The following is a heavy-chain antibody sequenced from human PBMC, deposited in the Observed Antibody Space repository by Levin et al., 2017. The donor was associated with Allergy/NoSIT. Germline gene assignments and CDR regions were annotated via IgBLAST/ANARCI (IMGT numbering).Heavy chain of an antibody. Sequence: SCAASGFTFSNHAMSWVRQAPGKGLEWVSAISGSGGSTYYADSVKGRSTISRDNSKNTLYLQMNSLRAEDTATYYCAKKSSGSGIYDYGMDVWGQGTTVTVSS. J-gene: IGHJ6*02. V-gene: IGHV3-23*01. D-gene: IGHD2-15*01. CDR2: ISGSGGST. CDR1: GFTFSNHA. CDR3: AKKSSGSGIYDYGMDV.